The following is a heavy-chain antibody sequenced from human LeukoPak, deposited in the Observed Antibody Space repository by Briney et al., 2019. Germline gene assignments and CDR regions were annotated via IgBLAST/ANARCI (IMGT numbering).Heavy chain of an antibody. CDR2: IIPILGIA. Sequence: SVKVSCKASGGTFSSYAISWVRQTPGQGLEWMGRIIPILGIANYAQKFQGRVTITADKSTSTAYMELSSLRSEDTAVYYWARGKIMRSVFDYWGQGTLVTVSS. D-gene: IGHD3-16*01. CDR1: GGTFSSYA. V-gene: IGHV1-69*04. CDR3: ARGKIMRSVFDY. J-gene: IGHJ4*02.